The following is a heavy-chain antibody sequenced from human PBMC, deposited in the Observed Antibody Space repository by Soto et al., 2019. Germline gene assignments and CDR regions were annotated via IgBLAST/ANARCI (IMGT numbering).Heavy chain of an antibody. CDR3: TTEEWYYFPS. CDR1: GGTCIVQW. J-gene: IGHJ4*02. V-gene: IGHV3-7*03. Sequence: GVSLRVSWGAAGGTCIVQWRSWVRQAPGKGLEWVATINQYVSERYYVDSVKGRFSISRDNAKNSLYLQMNSLRAEDTAVCYCTTEEWYYFPSWGQGTLVTVSS. CDR2: INQYVSER. D-gene: IGHD3-3*01.